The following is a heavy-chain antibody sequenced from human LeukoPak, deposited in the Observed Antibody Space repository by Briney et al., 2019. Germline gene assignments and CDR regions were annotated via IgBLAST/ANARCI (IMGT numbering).Heavy chain of an antibody. Sequence: GASVKVSCKASGGSFRSYGVSWVRQAPGQGLEWMGGIIPIFGTANYAQKFQGRVTITADESTSTAYMELSSLRSEDTAVYYCARDGQSITIFGVVIVNYFDYWGQGTLVTVSS. D-gene: IGHD3-3*01. V-gene: IGHV1-69*13. J-gene: IGHJ4*02. CDR1: GGSFRSYG. CDR2: IIPIFGTA. CDR3: ARDGQSITIFGVVIVNYFDY.